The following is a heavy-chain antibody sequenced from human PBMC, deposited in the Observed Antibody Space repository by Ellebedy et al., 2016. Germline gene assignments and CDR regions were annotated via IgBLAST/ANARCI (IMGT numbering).Heavy chain of an antibody. CDR1: GFIFSSYA. CDR2: IDSASDSGT. CDR3: ARPFLTVAGTRWFDP. D-gene: IGHD6-19*01. J-gene: IGHJ5*02. Sequence: GESLKISXAASGFIFSSYAMSWVRQAPGKGLEWVSAIDSASDSGTHYADSVKGRFTISRDESKSTLYLQMNSLRADDTAVYYCARPFLTVAGTRWFDPWGQGTLVTVSS. V-gene: IGHV3-23*01.